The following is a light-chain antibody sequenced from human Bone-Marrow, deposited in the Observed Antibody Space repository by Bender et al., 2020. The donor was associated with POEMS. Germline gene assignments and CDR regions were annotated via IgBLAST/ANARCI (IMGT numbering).Light chain of an antibody. CDR2: DVN. J-gene: IGLJ3*02. CDR1: GVDIGNSDL. CDR3: HSYARDKLWV. Sequence: QSALTQPASVSGSPGQSITISCTGTGVDIGNSDLVSWFQHPPDKVPRLILFDVNKRPSGVSDRISGSKSGTTASLTISGLRPEDEGTYYCHSYARDKLWVFGSGTQLAVL. V-gene: IGLV2-23*02.